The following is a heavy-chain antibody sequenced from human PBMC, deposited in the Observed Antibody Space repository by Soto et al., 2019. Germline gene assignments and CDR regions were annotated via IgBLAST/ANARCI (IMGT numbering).Heavy chain of an antibody. J-gene: IGHJ4*02. CDR2: IFSSGST. Sequence: SETLSLTCTVSGGSINTFYWSWVRQPAGKGLEWIGRIFSSGSTSFNPSLESRVAMSVDTSKNHFSLNLSSVTAADMAVYYCAREGSYSAYNFAHGIQLWSFDFWGRGALVTVSS. V-gene: IGHV4-4*07. D-gene: IGHD5-12*01. CDR1: GGSINTFY. CDR3: AREGSYSAYNFAHGIQLWSFDF.